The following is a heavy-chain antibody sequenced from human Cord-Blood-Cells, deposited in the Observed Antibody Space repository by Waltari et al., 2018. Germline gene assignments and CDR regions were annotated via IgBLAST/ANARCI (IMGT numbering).Heavy chain of an antibody. CDR2: ISSSSSYI. D-gene: IGHD2-8*02. CDR3: ARVLVVYAFDAFDI. J-gene: IGHJ3*02. V-gene: IGHV3-21*01. CDR1: GFTFRSYS. Sequence: EVQLVESGGGLVKPGGSLRLSCAASGFTFRSYSMNWVRQAPGKGLEWVSSISSSSSYIYYADSVKGRFTISRDNAKNSLYLQMNSLRAEDTAVYYCARVLVVYAFDAFDIWGQGTMVTVSS.